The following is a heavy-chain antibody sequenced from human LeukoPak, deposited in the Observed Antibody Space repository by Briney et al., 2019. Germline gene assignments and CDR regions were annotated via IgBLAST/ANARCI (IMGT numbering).Heavy chain of an antibody. D-gene: IGHD2-15*01. CDR1: GGSLSIYY. V-gene: IGHV4-59*08. CDR2: IYYSGST. J-gene: IGHJ6*03. CDR3: ARQYGSGGSCYSLSYYYMGV. Sequence: PETLSLTRTVSGGSLSIYYWSWIRQPPGKGLEWIGYIYYSGSTHYKPSLKSRVTISLDTSKNQFSLKLSSVTAADTAVYYCARQYGSGGSCYSLSYYYMGVWGKGTTVTVSS.